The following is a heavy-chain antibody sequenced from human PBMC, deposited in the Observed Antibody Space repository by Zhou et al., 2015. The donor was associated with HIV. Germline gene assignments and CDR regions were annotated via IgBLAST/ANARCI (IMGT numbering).Heavy chain of an antibody. V-gene: IGHV1-69*05. CDR1: GGTFSSYA. CDR3: ARGATTGYSSSWGDY. J-gene: IGHJ4*02. CDR2: IIPIFGTA. Sequence: QVQLVQSGAEVKKPGSSVKVSCKASGGTFSSYAISWVRQAPGQGLEWMGGIIPIFGTANYAQKFQGWVTMTRDTSISTAYMELSRLRSDDTAVYYCARGATTGYSSSWGDYWGQGTLVTVSS. D-gene: IGHD6-13*01.